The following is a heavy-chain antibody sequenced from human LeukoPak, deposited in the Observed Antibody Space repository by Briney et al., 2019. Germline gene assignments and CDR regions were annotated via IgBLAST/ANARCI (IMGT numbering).Heavy chain of an antibody. J-gene: IGHJ3*02. CDR3: ANTPTYYYDSSGYDAFDI. CDR1: GFTFSSHA. D-gene: IGHD3-22*01. V-gene: IGHV3-23*01. Sequence: GGSLRLSCGASGFTFSSHAMTWVRQAPGKGLEWVSAISISGDTTYYADSVKGRFTISRDNSKNTLYLQMNSLRAEDTAVYYCANTPTYYYDSSGYDAFDIWGQGTMVTVSS. CDR2: ISISGDTT.